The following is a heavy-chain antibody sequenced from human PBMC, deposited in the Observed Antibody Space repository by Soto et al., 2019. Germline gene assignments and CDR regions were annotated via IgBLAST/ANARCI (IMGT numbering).Heavy chain of an antibody. V-gene: IGHV4-31*01. D-gene: IGHD2-15*01. CDR1: GGSISSGGYY. Sequence: QVQLQESGPGLVKPSQTLSLTCTVSGGSISSGGYYWSWIRQHPGKGLEWIGYIYYSGSTYYNPCVRGIVTMSVDPSKNKFSLMLSSMTAADTAVYYCARAGCSGGSCHPEGYWGQGTLVTVSS. CDR3: ARAGCSGGSCHPEGY. J-gene: IGHJ4*02. CDR2: IYYSGST.